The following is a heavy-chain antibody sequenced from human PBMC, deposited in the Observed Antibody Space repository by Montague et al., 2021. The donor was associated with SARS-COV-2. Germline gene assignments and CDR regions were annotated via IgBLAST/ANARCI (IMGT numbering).Heavy chain of an antibody. Sequence: SETLSLTCTVSGATISSYYWSWIRQPPGKGLEWIGYMSYSGSATYNPSLESRVAISRDTSKNQFSLTLIPATAADTAIYYCARTSDPSNFDSTGYYGAFDVWGQGTTVIVSS. CDR3: ARTSDPSNFDSTGYYGAFDV. J-gene: IGHJ3*01. CDR2: MSYSGSA. CDR1: GATISSYY. V-gene: IGHV4-59*01. D-gene: IGHD3-22*01.